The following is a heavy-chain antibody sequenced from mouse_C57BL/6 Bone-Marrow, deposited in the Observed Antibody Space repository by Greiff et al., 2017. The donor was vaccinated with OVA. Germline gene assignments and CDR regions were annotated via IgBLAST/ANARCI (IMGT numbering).Heavy chain of an antibody. CDR1: GFTFSNYG. CDR3: VGYSAGSAWFAY. Sequence: EVLLVESGGDLVKPGGSLKLSCAASGFTFSNYGMSWVRQTPDKRLEWVGTISSGGSYTYYPDSVKGRFTITRDNAKNTLYLQLSSLKSEDTAMYYCVGYSAGSAWFAYWGQGTPVTVSA. V-gene: IGHV5-6*01. J-gene: IGHJ3*01. D-gene: IGHD3-2*02. CDR2: ISSGGSYT.